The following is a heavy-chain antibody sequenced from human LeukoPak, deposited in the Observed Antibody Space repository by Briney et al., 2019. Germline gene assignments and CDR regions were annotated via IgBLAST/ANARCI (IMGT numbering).Heavy chain of an antibody. CDR2: IYHSGST. CDR3: AREGGVGSRAFYYYYYYMDV. CDR1: GYSISSGYY. D-gene: IGHD6-13*01. J-gene: IGHJ6*03. Sequence: PSETLSLTCTVSGYSISSGYYWGWIRQPPGKGLEWIGSIYHSGSTYYNPSLKSRVTMSVDTSKNQFSLKLSSVTAADTAVYYCAREGGVGSRAFYYYYYYMDVWGKGTTVTVSS. V-gene: IGHV4-38-2*02.